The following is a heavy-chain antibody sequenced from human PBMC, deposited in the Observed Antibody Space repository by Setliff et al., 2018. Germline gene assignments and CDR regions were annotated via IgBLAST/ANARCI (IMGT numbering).Heavy chain of an antibody. CDR1: GYTFTSHY. CDR3: ARDVFPYHYEGAFDI. J-gene: IGHJ3*02. D-gene: IGHD3-22*01. V-gene: IGHV1-46*01. Sequence: ASVKVSCKASGYTFTSHYMRWVRQAPELGLEWMGTINPSSGRTSYAQKFQGRVTMTRDTSTSTVYMDMSSLRSEDTAVYYCARDVFPYHYEGAFDIWGQGTMVTVSS. CDR2: INPSSGRT.